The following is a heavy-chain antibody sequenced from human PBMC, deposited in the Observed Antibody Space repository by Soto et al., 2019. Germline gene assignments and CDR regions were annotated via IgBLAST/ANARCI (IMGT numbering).Heavy chain of an antibody. CDR1: GGSFSGYY. CDR2: INHSGST. V-gene: IGHV4-34*01. D-gene: IGHD3-10*01. J-gene: IGHJ4*02. Sequence: SETLSLTCAVYGGSFSGYYWSWIRQPPGKGLEWIGEINHSGSTNYNPSLKSRVTISVDTSKNQFSLKLSSVTAADTAVYYCARGPGYYGSGSYYKDYWGQGTLVTVSS. CDR3: ARGPGYYGSGSYYKDY.